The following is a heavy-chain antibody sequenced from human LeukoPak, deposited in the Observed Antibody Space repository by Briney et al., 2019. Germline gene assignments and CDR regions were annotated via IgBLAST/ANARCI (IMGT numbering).Heavy chain of an antibody. V-gene: IGHV3-23*01. D-gene: IGHD5-12*01. J-gene: IGHJ4*02. Sequence: GGSLRLSCAASGFTFSSYAMSWVRQAPGKGLEWVSAISGSGGSTYYADSVKGRFTIYRDNSKDTLYLQMNSLRAEYTAVYYCAKDLIPRGYDDFYSFDYGGQGTLVTVSP. CDR1: GFTFSSYA. CDR2: ISGSGGST. CDR3: AKDLIPRGYDDFYSFDY.